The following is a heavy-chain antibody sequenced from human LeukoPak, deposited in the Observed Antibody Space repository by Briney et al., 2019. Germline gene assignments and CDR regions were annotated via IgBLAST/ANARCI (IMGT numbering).Heavy chain of an antibody. Sequence: HAGGSLRLSCAASRFTVSSNHMNWVRQAPGKGLEWVSVIYSDGSTQYADSVKGRFTITSDNYKNTLYLQMNSLRDEDTAMYYCARRYQVSWYFDLWGRGTLVTVSS. CDR2: IYSDGST. CDR3: ARRYQVSWYFDL. V-gene: IGHV3-66*01. D-gene: IGHD2-15*01. CDR1: RFTVSSNH. J-gene: IGHJ2*01.